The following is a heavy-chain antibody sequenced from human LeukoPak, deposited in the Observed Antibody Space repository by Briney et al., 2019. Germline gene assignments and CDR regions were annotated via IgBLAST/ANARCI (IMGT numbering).Heavy chain of an antibody. V-gene: IGHV1-2*02. D-gene: IGHD3-10*01. Sequence: ASVKVSCKASGYTYTGYYMHWVRQAPGQGLEWMGWINPNSGGTNYAQKFQGRVTMTRDTSISTAYMELSRLRSDDTAVYYCARPLVGGFTNPSFDYWGRGTLVTVSS. J-gene: IGHJ4*02. CDR2: INPNSGGT. CDR1: GYTYTGYY. CDR3: ARPLVGGFTNPSFDY.